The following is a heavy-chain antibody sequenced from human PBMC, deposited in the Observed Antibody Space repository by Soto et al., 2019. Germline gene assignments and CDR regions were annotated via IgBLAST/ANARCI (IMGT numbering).Heavy chain of an antibody. CDR3: EKDKSGSSSMDEY. J-gene: IGHJ4*02. CDR2: ISGSGGST. CDR1: GFPFSSYA. Sequence: GGSLRLSCAASGFPFSSYAMSWVRQAPGKGLEWVSAISGSGGSTYYADSVKGRFTISRENSKNTLYLQMNSLRAEDTAVYDCEKDKSGSSSMDEYRSQGALVTVSS. D-gene: IGHD6-6*01. V-gene: IGHV3-23*01.